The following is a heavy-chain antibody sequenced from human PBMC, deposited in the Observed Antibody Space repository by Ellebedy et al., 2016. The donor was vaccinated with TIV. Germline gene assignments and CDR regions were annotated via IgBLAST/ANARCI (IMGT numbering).Heavy chain of an antibody. CDR3: ATQETRTPIDILTGTKGEKTPDAFDI. CDR2: LYYSWST. V-gene: IGHV4-59*08. CDR1: GGSISSYY. Sequence: MPSETLSLTCTVSGGSISSYYWSWIRQPPGKGLEWIGYLYYSWSTNYNPSLKSRVTISVDTSKNQFSLKLSSVTAADTAVYYCATQETRTPIDILTGTKGEKTPDAFDIWGQGTMVTVSS. J-gene: IGHJ3*02. D-gene: IGHD3-9*01.